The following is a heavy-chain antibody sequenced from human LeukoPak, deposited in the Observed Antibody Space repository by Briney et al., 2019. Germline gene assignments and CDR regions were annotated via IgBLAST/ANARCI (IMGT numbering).Heavy chain of an antibody. CDR3: ASASEGGYCTNGVCYRGKYYYYYYMDV. J-gene: IGHJ6*03. CDR1: GGSISSGGYY. D-gene: IGHD2-8*01. V-gene: IGHV4-31*03. Sequence: SETLSLTCTVSGGSISSGGYYWSWIRQHPGKGLEWIGYIYYSGSTYYNPSLKSRVTISVDTSKNQFSLKLSSVTAADTAVYYCASASEGGYCTNGVCYRGKYYYYYYMDVWGKGTTVTVSS. CDR2: IYYSGST.